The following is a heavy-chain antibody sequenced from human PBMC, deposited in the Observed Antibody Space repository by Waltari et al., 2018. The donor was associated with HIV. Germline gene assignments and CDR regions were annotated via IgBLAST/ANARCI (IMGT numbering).Heavy chain of an antibody. CDR1: GYTFTEYY. Sequence: QVQLVQSGAEVRKPGASVKVSCKTSGYTFTEYYIHWVRKAPGQGPEWMECIYPNSGDTPFAEKFQGRVTLTRDTSIRTAYVEVSNLRSDDTAVYYCARQMTFYDALDIWGQGTMVSVSS. CDR3: ARQMTFYDALDI. V-gene: IGHV1-2*02. CDR2: IYPNSGDT. J-gene: IGHJ3*02.